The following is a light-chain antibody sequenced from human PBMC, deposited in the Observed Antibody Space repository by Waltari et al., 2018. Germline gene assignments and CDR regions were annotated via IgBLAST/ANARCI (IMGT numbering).Light chain of an antibody. CDR3: YSIDNSGSHRGV. V-gene: IGLV3-10*01. CDR1: GLAKKF. Sequence: SYELTQPPSVSVSPGQTARITCSGDGLAKKFAYWYQQKSGQAPALVIHEDTKRPSGIPERFSGSSQGTMATLTISGAQVEDEADYYCYSIDNSGSHRGVFGGGTKLTVL. CDR2: EDT. J-gene: IGLJ3*02.